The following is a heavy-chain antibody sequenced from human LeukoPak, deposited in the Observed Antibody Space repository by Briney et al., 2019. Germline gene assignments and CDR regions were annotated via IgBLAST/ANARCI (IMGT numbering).Heavy chain of an antibody. CDR3: ARDHWSHYYGSGGQNYFDP. V-gene: IGHV1-18*01. J-gene: IGHJ5*02. CDR1: GYTFTTYG. D-gene: IGHD3-10*01. CDR2: ISPYNGYT. Sequence: ASVKVSCKASGYTFTTYGISWVQQAPGQGLEWMGWISPYNGYTNYAQKLQGRVTMTTDTSTNTAYMDLRSLRSDDTAVYYCARDHWSHYYGSGGQNYFDPWGQGTLVIVSS.